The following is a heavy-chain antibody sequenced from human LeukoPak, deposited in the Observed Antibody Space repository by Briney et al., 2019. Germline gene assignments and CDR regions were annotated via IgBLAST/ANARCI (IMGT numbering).Heavy chain of an antibody. CDR3: ASWSITIFDYYYMDV. J-gene: IGHJ6*03. Sequence: ASVKVSCKASGYTFTGYYMHWVRQAPGQGLEWMGWINPNSGGTNYAQKFQGRVTMTRDTSISTAYMELSRLRSDDTAVYYRASWSITIFDYYYMDVWGKGTTVTVSS. CDR2: INPNSGGT. D-gene: IGHD3-3*01. V-gene: IGHV1-2*02. CDR1: GYTFTGYY.